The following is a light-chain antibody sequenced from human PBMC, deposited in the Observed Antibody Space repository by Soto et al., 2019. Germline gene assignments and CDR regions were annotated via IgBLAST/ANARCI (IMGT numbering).Light chain of an antibody. Sequence: DIQLTQSPSSLSASLGDSVSISCRASQNIDNHLHWYRQKSGKAPEVLIYAASTLRDGVSSRFSGSGYGTEFALTIKNLQPEDFATYYCQQSSSSPPITFGQGTRLDI. V-gene: IGKV1-39*01. J-gene: IGKJ5*01. CDR2: AAS. CDR3: QQSSSSPPIT. CDR1: QNIDNH.